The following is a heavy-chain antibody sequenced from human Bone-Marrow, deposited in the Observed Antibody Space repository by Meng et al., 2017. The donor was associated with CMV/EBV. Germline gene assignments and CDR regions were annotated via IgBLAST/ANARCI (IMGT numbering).Heavy chain of an antibody. J-gene: IGHJ6*02. V-gene: IGHV3-7*01. D-gene: IGHD3-3*01. Sequence: GESLKISCAASGFTFSSYWMSWVRQAPGKGLEWVANIKQDGSEKYYVDSVKGRFTISRDNAKNSLYLQMNSLRAEDTAVYYCARGDYDFWSGYSYGMDVWAQGTTATFPS. CDR2: IKQDGSEK. CDR3: ARGDYDFWSGYSYGMDV. CDR1: GFTFSSYW.